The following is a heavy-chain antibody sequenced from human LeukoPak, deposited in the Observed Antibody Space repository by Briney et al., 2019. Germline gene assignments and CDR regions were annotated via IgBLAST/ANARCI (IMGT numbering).Heavy chain of an antibody. CDR2: IYYSGSI. D-gene: IGHD5-24*01. V-gene: IGHV4-59*01. Sequence: SETLSLTCTVSGGSISSYYWSWIRQPPGKGLEWIGYIYYSGSINYNPSLKSRVTISVDTSKNQFSLKLSSVTAADTAVYYCARGSGWLPDCWGQGTRVTVSS. CDR1: GGSISSYY. J-gene: IGHJ4*02. CDR3: ARGSGWLPDC.